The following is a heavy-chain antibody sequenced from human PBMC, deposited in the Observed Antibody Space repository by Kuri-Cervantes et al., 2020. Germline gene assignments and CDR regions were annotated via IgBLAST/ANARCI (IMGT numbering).Heavy chain of an antibody. CDR1: GGSISSYY. CDR2: IYYSGSA. Sequence: SETLSLTCIVSGGSISSYYWSWIRQAPGKGLEWIGYIYYSGSANYNPSLKSRVTISIDTSKNQFSLKLSSVTAADTAVYYCARSQDYYNEWIDYYYYMDVWGKGTTVTVSS. CDR3: ARSQDYYNEWIDYYYYMDV. J-gene: IGHJ6*03. V-gene: IGHV4-59*01. D-gene: IGHD3-22*01.